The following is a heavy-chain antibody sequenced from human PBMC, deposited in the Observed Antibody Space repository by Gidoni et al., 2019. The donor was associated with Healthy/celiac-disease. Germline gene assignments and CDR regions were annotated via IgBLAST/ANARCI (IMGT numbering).Heavy chain of an antibody. CDR2: INSDGSST. CDR3: ASGSHCSSTSCYLGLDYYYGMDV. D-gene: IGHD2-2*01. V-gene: IGHV3-74*01. Sequence: EVQLVESGGGLVQPGGSLRLSCAASGFTFSSYWMHWVRQAPGKGLVWVSRINSDGSSTSYADSVKGRFTISRDNAKNTLYLQMNSLRAEDTAVYYCASGSHCSSTSCYLGLDYYYGMDVWGQGTTVTVSS. J-gene: IGHJ6*02. CDR1: GFTFSSYW.